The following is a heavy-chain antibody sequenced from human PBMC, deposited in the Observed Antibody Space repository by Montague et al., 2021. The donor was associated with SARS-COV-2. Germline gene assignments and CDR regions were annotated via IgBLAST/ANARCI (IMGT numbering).Heavy chain of an antibody. J-gene: IGHJ4*02. CDR2: IDWDDDK. CDR3: ARIRDYDILTGSYSGFDY. D-gene: IGHD3-9*01. CDR1: GFSLSTSGMC. Sequence: PALVKPTQTLTLTCTFSGFSLSTSGMCVSWIRQPPGKALGWLALIDWDDDKYYITSLKTRLTISKDTSKNQVVLTMTNMDPVDTATYYCARIRDYDILTGSYSGFDYWGQGTLVTVSS. V-gene: IGHV2-70*01.